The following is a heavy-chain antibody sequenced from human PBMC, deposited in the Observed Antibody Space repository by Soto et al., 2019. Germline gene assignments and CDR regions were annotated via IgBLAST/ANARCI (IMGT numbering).Heavy chain of an antibody. Sequence: VGSLRLPGAASGFTAGDIYISWVRQAPGKGLEWVSVIYGGGSTSYADSVKGRFTISRDNSKNPLYLQMNSLRAEDTAVYYCAKDAGGAGWYYFDYWGQGTLVTVSS. CDR1: GFTAGDIY. CDR3: AKDAGGAGWYYFDY. CDR2: IYGGGST. V-gene: IGHV3-53*05. D-gene: IGHD1-1*01. J-gene: IGHJ4*02.